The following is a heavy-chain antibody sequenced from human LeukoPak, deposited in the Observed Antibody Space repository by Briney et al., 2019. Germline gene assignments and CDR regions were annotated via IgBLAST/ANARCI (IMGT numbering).Heavy chain of an antibody. J-gene: IGHJ4*02. CDR3: AISLGYCSSTNCFFDS. D-gene: IGHD2-2*01. CDR1: GYSFTSYW. Sequence: GESLKISCKGSGYSFTSYWIGWVRQMPGKGLEWMGIIYPGDSVTRYSPSFQGQVTISADKSISTAYLQWSSLKASDTAMYYCAISLGYCSSTNCFFDSWGQGTLVTVSS. V-gene: IGHV5-51*01. CDR2: IYPGDSVT.